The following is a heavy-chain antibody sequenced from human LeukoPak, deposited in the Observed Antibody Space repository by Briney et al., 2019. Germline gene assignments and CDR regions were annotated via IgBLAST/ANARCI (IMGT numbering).Heavy chain of an antibody. J-gene: IGHJ6*03. CDR3: ASQQSFYDSSGYSPFYYYYSYMDV. CDR2: IIPIFGTA. D-gene: IGHD3-22*01. Sequence: RASVTVSCKASGGTFSSYAISWVRQAPGQGLEWMGGIIPIFGTANYAQKFQGRVTITADESTSTAYMELSSLRSEDTAVYYCASQQSFYDSSGYSPFYYYYSYMDVWGKGTTVTVSS. CDR1: GGTFSSYA. V-gene: IGHV1-69*13.